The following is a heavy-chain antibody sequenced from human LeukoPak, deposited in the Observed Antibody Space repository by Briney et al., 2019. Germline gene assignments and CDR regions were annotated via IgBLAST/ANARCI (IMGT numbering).Heavy chain of an antibody. CDR2: IIPMFGTT. CDR1: GYTLTELS. V-gene: IGHV1-69*13. J-gene: IGHJ4*02. CDR3: ARVDGGPFDY. Sequence: SVKVSCKVSGYTLTELSMHWVRQAPGKGLEWMGGIIPMFGTTYSAQKFQDRVTITADESTGTAYMELSSLRSDDTAVYYCARVDGGPFDYWGQGTLVTVSS. D-gene: IGHD4-23*01.